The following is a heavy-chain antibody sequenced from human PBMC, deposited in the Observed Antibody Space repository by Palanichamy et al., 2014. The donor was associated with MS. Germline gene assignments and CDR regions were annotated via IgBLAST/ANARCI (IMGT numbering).Heavy chain of an antibody. J-gene: IGHJ6*02. CDR3: AREVHDILTGYYRSRDGMDV. CDR1: GFTFSSYS. CDR2: ISSSSSYI. D-gene: IGHD3-9*01. V-gene: IGHV3-21*01. Sequence: EVQLVESGGGLVKPGGSLRLSCAASGFTFSSYSMNWVRQAPGKGLEWVSSISSSSSYIYYADSVKGRFTISRDNAKNSLYLQMNSLRAEDTAVYYCAREVHDILTGYYRSRDGMDVWGQGTTVTVSS.